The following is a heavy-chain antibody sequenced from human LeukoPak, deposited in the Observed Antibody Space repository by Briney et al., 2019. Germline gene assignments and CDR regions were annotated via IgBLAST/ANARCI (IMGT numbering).Heavy chain of an antibody. J-gene: IGHJ4*02. Sequence: PGESLRISGKGSGYRFTSYWIGWVRQMPGKGLEGMGIIYPGDSDTRYSPSFQGQVTISADKSISTAYLQWSRLKASDTAMYYCARQGYSSSSRFDYWGQGTLVTVSS. CDR3: ARQGYSSSSRFDY. CDR2: IYPGDSDT. CDR1: GYRFTSYW. V-gene: IGHV5-51*01. D-gene: IGHD6-6*01.